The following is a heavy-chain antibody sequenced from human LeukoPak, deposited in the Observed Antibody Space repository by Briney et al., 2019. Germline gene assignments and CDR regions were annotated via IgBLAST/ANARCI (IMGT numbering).Heavy chain of an antibody. J-gene: IGHJ6*04. CDR3: ARVVTMVRGVRDV. Sequence: GGSLRLSCAASGFTFSDYYMSWVRQAPGKGLEWVSVIYSGGSTYYADSVKGRFTISRDNSKNTLYPQMNSLRAEDTAVYYCARVVTMVRGVRDVWGKGTTVTVSS. D-gene: IGHD3-10*01. V-gene: IGHV3-53*01. CDR2: IYSGGST. CDR1: GFTFSDYY.